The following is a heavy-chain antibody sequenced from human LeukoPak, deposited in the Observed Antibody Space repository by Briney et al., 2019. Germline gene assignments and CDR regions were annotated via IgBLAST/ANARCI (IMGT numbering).Heavy chain of an antibody. CDR1: GFTVSDNY. CDR3: ARGGDTIGSIRSPFDI. Sequence: GGSLRLSCAASGFTVSDNYTSWVRQAPGKGLEWVSAISGGGSTYYADSVKGRFIISRDNSKNAVYLQLNSLRAEDTAVYYCARGGDTIGSIRSPFDIWGQGTMVTVAS. V-gene: IGHV3-53*01. J-gene: IGHJ3*02. CDR2: ISGGGST. D-gene: IGHD3-22*01.